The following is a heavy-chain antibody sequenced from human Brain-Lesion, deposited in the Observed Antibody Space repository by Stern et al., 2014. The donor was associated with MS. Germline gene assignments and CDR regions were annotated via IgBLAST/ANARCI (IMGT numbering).Heavy chain of an antibody. D-gene: IGHD3-10*01. Sequence: VQLVESGAGVLQPGRSLRLTCTVSGFTFSSYGLPLVRQAPGKGLEWVSVISYDGSDTYDAESVKGRFTISRDNSKNTLYLEMRSLRPEDTAVYYCVKRGITEVRGVRLGDYWGPGTLVIVSS. CDR2: ISYDGSDT. CDR1: GFTFSSYG. J-gene: IGHJ4*02. CDR3: VKRGITEVRGVRLGDY. V-gene: IGHV3-30*18.